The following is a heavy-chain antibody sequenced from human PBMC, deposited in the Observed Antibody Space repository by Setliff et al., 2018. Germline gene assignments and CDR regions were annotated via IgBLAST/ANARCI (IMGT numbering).Heavy chain of an antibody. V-gene: IGHV3-53*05. Sequence: PGGSLRLSCAASGFTVSSNYMNWVRQAPGKGLEWVSVIYSDGNTYYADSVKGRFTISRDNSKNTLYLQMNSLRPEDTAVYYCARTQRGTSSECWGQGTLVTVSS. J-gene: IGHJ4*02. CDR2: IYSDGNT. CDR3: ARTQRGTSSEC. CDR1: GFTVSSNY. D-gene: IGHD6-6*01.